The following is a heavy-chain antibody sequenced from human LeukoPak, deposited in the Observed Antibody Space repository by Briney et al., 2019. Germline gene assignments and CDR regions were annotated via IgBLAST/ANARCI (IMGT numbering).Heavy chain of an antibody. D-gene: IGHD3-10*01. V-gene: IGHV3-23*01. CDR2: ISGSGGRT. Sequence: GGSLRLSCAASGFTFSSYAMSWVRQAPGKGLEWVSAISGSGGRTYYADSVKGRFTISRDNSKNTLYLQMNSLRAEDTAVYYCAKDGDGSGSYYTEYYFDYWGQGTLVTVSS. J-gene: IGHJ4*02. CDR1: GFTFSSYA. CDR3: AKDGDGSGSYYTEYYFDY.